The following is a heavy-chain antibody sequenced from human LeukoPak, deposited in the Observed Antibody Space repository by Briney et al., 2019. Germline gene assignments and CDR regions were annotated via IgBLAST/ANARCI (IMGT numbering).Heavy chain of an antibody. J-gene: IGHJ3*02. CDR3: ARIHWVDCSSTSCYRDAAFDI. V-gene: IGHV1-8*01. CDR1: GYTFTSYD. Sequence: ASVKVSCKASGYTFTSYDINWVPQATGQGLEWMGWMNPNSGNTGYAQKFQGRVTMTRNTSISTAYMELSSLRSEDTAVYYCARIHWVDCSSTSCYRDAAFDIWGQGTMVTVSS. CDR2: MNPNSGNT. D-gene: IGHD2-2*01.